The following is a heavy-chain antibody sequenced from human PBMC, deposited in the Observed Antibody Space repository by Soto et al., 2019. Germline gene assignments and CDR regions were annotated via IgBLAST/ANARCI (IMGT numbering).Heavy chain of an antibody. CDR3: ARDFLGIAARRRPDY. CDR1: GFTFSSYE. Sequence: PGGSLRVSCAASGFTFSSYEMNWVRQAPGKGLEWVSYISSSGSTIYYADSVKGRFTISRDNAKNSLYLQMNSLRAEDTAVYYCARDFLGIAARRRPDYWGQGTLFTVSS. V-gene: IGHV3-48*03. J-gene: IGHJ4*02. CDR2: ISSSGSTI. D-gene: IGHD6-6*01.